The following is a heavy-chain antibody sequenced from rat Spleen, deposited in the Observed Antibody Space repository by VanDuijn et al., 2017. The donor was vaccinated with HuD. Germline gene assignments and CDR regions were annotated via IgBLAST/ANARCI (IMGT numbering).Heavy chain of an antibody. CDR2: ISPSGGST. CDR3: TTTPLYYSGDPYYFDY. D-gene: IGHD1-1*01. CDR1: GFILNNYG. J-gene: IGHJ2*01. V-gene: IGHV5-19*01. Sequence: EVQLVESGGGLVQPGRSLKLSCAASGFILNNYGMHWIRQAPTKGLEWVASISPSGGSTFYRDSVKGRFTISRDIAKSILYLQMDRQRSEDTDTYYCTTTPLYYSGDPYYFDYWGQGVMVTVSS.